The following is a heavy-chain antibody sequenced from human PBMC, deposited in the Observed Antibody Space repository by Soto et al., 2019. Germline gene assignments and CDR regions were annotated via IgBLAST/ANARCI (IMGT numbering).Heavy chain of an antibody. CDR2: IYYSGGT. V-gene: IGHV4-59*01. CDR3: ARGRANGSGTYIY. Sequence: QVPLQESGPGLVKPSETLSLTCIVSGDSIVSYYWSWIRQPPGKGLEWIGYIYYSGGTNYNPSLKSRVTISVDTSKNQFSLKLNSVTAADTAVYYCARGRANGSGTYIYWGQGTLVTVSS. CDR1: GDSIVSYY. J-gene: IGHJ4*02. D-gene: IGHD3-10*01.